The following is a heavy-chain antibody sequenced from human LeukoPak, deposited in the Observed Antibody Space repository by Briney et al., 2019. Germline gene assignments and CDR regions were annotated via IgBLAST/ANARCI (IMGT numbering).Heavy chain of an antibody. CDR2: IKQDGSEK. CDR1: GFTFSSYW. J-gene: IGHJ4*02. V-gene: IGHV3-7*01. Sequence: GGSLRLSCAGSGFTFSSYWMSWVRQAPGKGLEWVANIKQDGSEKYYVDSVKGRFTISRDNAKNSLYLQMNSLRAEDTAMYYCARLLKPAYYDFWSGYFYWGQGTLVTVSS. D-gene: IGHD3-3*01. CDR3: ARLLKPAYYDFWSGYFY.